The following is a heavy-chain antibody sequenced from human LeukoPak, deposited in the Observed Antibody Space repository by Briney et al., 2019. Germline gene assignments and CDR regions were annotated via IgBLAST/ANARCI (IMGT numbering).Heavy chain of an antibody. CDR2: ISSSSGTI. J-gene: IGHJ4*02. CDR3: ARDWADY. Sequence: GGSLRLSCAASGFTFSSFSMNWVRQAPGKGLEWVSYISSSSGTIYYADSVKGRFTISRDNAKNSLYLQMNSLRAEDTAVYYCARDWADYWGQGTLVTVSS. CDR1: GFTFSSFS. V-gene: IGHV3-48*01. D-gene: IGHD7-27*01.